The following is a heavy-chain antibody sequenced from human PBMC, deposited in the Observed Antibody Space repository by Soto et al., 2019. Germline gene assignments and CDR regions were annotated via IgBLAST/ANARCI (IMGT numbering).Heavy chain of an antibody. CDR3: ARDKDRQQLGGNYYYIMDV. V-gene: IGHV1-69*12. D-gene: IGHD3-3*02. CDR2: IMPIFRTP. J-gene: IGHJ6*02. Sequence: QVQLVQSGAEVKKPGSSVKVSCKASGGTFSSSAFSWVRQAPGQGVEWMGGIMPIFRTPDYAQKLQGRVTITADESTSTAYMELSSLTSEDTGVYYCARDKDRQQLGGNYYYIMDVWGQGTTVTVSS. CDR1: GGTFSSSA.